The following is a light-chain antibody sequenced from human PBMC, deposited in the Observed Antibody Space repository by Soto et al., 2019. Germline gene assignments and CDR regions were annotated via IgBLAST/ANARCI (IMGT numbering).Light chain of an antibody. CDR3: QQTYSTLGLT. J-gene: IGKJ4*01. Sequence: DIQMTQSPSSLSASVGDRVTITCRASQSISSYLNWYQQKPGKAPELLIYAASSLQSGVPSRFSGSGSGTDFTLTISSLQPEDFATYYGQQTYSTLGLTFGGGTKVEIK. CDR2: AAS. V-gene: IGKV1-39*01. CDR1: QSISSY.